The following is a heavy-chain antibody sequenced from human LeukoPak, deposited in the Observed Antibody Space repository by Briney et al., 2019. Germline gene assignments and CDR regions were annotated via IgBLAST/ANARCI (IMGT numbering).Heavy chain of an antibody. J-gene: IGHJ3*02. CDR3: ARVAQQLLERAFDI. V-gene: IGHV3-21*01. Sequence: GGSLRLSCAASGFTFSSDSMNCVRQAPGKGLEWVSSISSSSSYIYYADSVKGRFTISRDNAKNSLYLQMNSLRAEDTAVYYCARVAQQLLERAFDIWGQGTMVTASS. CDR1: GFTFSSDS. CDR2: ISSSSSYI. D-gene: IGHD6-13*01.